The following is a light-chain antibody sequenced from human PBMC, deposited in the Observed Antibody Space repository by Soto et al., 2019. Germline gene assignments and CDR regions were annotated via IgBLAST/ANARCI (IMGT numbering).Light chain of an antibody. J-gene: IGKJ1*01. CDR2: GAS. CDR3: LQDINYPWA. Sequence: DIQMTPAPSPLSASVGDTVTVTCRASQSVSGWLAWYQQKPGEAPKVLIYGASNLQSGVPPRFSGSGSGTDFTLAISSLQPEDSATYYCLQDINYPWAFGQGTKVDIK. CDR1: QSVSGW. V-gene: IGKV1-5*01.